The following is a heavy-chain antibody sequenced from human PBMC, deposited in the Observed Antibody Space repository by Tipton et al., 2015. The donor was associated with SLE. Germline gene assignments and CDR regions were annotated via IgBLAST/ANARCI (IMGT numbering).Heavy chain of an antibody. Sequence: TLSLTCAVYGGSCSGYYWSWIRQPAGKGLEWIGYIYTSGSTNYNPSLKSRVTISVDTSKNQFSLKLSSLTAADTAVYYCAKEKAVATGRAQLAFDIWGQGTMVTVSS. V-gene: IGHV4-4*07. CDR3: AKEKAVATGRAQLAFDI. J-gene: IGHJ3*02. D-gene: IGHD6-19*01. CDR1: GGSCSGYY. CDR2: IYTSGST.